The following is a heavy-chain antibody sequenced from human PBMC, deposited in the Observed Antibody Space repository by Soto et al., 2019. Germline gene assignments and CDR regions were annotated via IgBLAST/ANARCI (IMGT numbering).Heavy chain of an antibody. J-gene: IGHJ6*02. D-gene: IGHD1-26*01. CDR3: ARHGTNYYYYGMDV. Sequence: PSETLSLTCTVSGGSISSGDYYWSWIRQPPGKGLEWIGYIYYSGSTYYNPSLKSRVTISVDTSKNQFSLKLSSVTAADTAVYYCARHGTNYYYYGMDVWGQGTTVTVSS. CDR2: IYYSGST. V-gene: IGHV4-30-4*01. CDR1: GGSISSGDYY.